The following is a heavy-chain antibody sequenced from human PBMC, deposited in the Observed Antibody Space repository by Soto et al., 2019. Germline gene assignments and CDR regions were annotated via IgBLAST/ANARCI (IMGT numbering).Heavy chain of an antibody. J-gene: IGHJ4*02. CDR3: AKNWDTTSSSSAH. CDR1: GFTFSTYA. V-gene: IGHV3-23*01. Sequence: EVQLLESGGGLVQPGGSLRLSCAASGFTFSTYAMSWVRQAPGKGLEWVSAISGTGGSTYYADSVKGRFTISRDNSKNPLYRQMNSLRAEDTAVYYCAKNWDTTSSSSAHWGQGTLVTVSS. CDR2: ISGTGGST. D-gene: IGHD6-6*01.